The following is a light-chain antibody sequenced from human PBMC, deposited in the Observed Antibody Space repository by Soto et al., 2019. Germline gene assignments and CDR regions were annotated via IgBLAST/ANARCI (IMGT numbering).Light chain of an antibody. V-gene: IGKV4-1*01. CDR1: HSVLYRSNNKNY. Sequence: DIVMTQSPDSLAVSLGERATINCKSIHSVLYRSNNKNYLAWYQHKPGQPPKLLIYWASTRESGVPDRFSGSGSGTDFTLTINSLQAEDVAVYSCQQYHTAPLTFGGGTKVDIK. CDR3: QQYHTAPLT. J-gene: IGKJ4*01. CDR2: WAS.